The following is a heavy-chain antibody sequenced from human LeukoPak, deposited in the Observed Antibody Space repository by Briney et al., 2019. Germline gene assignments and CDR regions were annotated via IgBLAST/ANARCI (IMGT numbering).Heavy chain of an antibody. CDR2: INWNGGST. CDR3: ARVLRYCSGGNCYSGGLGYMDV. CDR1: GFTFDDYG. D-gene: IGHD2-15*01. J-gene: IGHJ6*03. Sequence: GGSLRLSCAASGFTFDDYGMSWVRQAPGKGLEWVSGINWNGGSTGYADSVKGRFTISRDNAKNSLFLQMNSLRAEDTAVYYCARVLRYCSGGNCYSGGLGYMDVWGKGTTVTVSS. V-gene: IGHV3-20*04.